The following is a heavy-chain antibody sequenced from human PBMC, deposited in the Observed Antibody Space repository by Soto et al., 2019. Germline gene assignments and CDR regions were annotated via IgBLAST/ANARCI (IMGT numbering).Heavy chain of an antibody. V-gene: IGHV5-51*01. CDR3: ARLMSCSSTSCQVNWFDP. D-gene: IGHD2-2*01. Sequence: PGESLKISCKGSGYSFTSYWIGWVRQMPGKGLEWMGIIYPGDSDTRYSPSFQGQVTISADKSISTAYLQWSSLKASDTAMYYCARLMSCSSTSCQVNWFDPWGQGTLVTVSS. CDR1: GYSFTSYW. J-gene: IGHJ5*02. CDR2: IYPGDSDT.